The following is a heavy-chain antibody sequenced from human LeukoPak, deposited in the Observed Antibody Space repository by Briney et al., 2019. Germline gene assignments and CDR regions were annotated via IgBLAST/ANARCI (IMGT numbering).Heavy chain of an antibody. D-gene: IGHD7-27*01. CDR1: GVSISSYY. Sequence: SETLSLTCTVSGVSISSYYWSWVRQPPGKGLEWIGYIYYSGSTNYNPSLKSRVTISVDTSKNQFSLKLSSVTAADTAVYYCARDGSVLGIDAFDIWGQGTMVTVSS. V-gene: IGHV4-59*01. CDR3: ARDGSVLGIDAFDI. CDR2: IYYSGST. J-gene: IGHJ3*02.